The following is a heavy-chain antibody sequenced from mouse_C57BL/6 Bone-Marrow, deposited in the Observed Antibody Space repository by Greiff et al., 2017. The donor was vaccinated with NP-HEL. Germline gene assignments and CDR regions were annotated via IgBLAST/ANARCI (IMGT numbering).Heavy chain of an antibody. D-gene: IGHD2-1*01. J-gene: IGHJ1*03. V-gene: IGHV10-1*01. Sequence: EVMLVESGGGLVQPKGSLKLSCAASGFSFNTYAMNWVRQAPGKGLEWVARIRSKSNNYATYYADSVKDRFTISRDDSESMLYLQMNNLKTEDTAMYYCVRHRRGYGNYEYFDVWGTGTTVTVSS. CDR3: VRHRRGYGNYEYFDV. CDR2: IRSKSNNYAT. CDR1: GFSFNTYA.